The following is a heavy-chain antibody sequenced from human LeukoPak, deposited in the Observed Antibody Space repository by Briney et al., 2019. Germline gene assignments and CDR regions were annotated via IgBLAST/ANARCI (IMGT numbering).Heavy chain of an antibody. V-gene: IGHV5-51*01. D-gene: IGHD2-2*01. Sequence: GESLKISCKDSGHSLITNWIGWVRQMPGKGLEWMGIIYPGDSDTRYSPSFQGQVTISADKSISTAYLQWSSLKASDTAMYYCARALPAAMAEPGAARLPDYWGQGTLVTVSS. CDR3: ARALPAAMAEPGAARLPDY. CDR2: IYPGDSDT. J-gene: IGHJ4*02. CDR1: GHSLITNW.